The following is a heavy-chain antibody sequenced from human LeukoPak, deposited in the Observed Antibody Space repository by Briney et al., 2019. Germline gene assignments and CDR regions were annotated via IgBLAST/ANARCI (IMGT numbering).Heavy chain of an antibody. CDR2: IYTSGST. CDR3: ARHVIPTAMVAVDI. J-gene: IGHJ3*02. CDR1: GGSISSYY. Sequence: SETLSLTCTVSGGSISSYYWSWIRQPPGKGLEWIGYIYTSGSTNYNPSLKSRVTISVDTSKNQFSLKLSSVTAADTAVYYCARHVIPTAMVAVDIWGQGTIGNVSS. D-gene: IGHD2-2*01. V-gene: IGHV4-4*09.